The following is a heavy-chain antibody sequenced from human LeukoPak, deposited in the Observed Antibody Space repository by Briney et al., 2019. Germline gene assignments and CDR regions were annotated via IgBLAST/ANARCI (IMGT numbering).Heavy chain of an antibody. CDR2: IYYSGSI. CDR1: GGSISSGGYY. Sequence: SETLSLTCSVSGGSISSGGYYWIWIRQHPGKGLEWIGYIYYSGSIYYNPSLKSRVTISVDTSKNHLSLKLTSVTAADTAIYFCAREGDMLLNYYYGMDVWGQGTTVTVSS. D-gene: IGHD2-15*01. CDR3: AREGDMLLNYYYGMDV. V-gene: IGHV4-31*02. J-gene: IGHJ6*02.